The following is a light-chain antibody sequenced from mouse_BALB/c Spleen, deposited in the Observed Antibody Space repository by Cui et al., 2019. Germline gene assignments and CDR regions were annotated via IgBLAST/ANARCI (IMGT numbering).Light chain of an antibody. J-gene: IGKJ1*01. CDR2: RAS. CDR1: ERVDIYGNSF. CDR3: QQSNEDPPT. V-gene: IGKV3-5*01. Sequence: DIVLTLSPAYLAVSLGTRATISCRASERVDIYGNSFMHWYQQKPGQPPKLLIYRASNLESGIPARFSGSGSRTDFTLTINPVEADDVATYYCQQSNEDPPTFGGGTKLEIK.